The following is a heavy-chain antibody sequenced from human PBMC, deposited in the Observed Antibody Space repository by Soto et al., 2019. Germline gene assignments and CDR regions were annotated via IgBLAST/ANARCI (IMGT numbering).Heavy chain of an antibody. CDR2: IYSGGST. CDR1: GFTVSSNY. CDR3: ARGPWRAVVTPDDYYYYGMDV. J-gene: IGHJ6*02. D-gene: IGHD2-15*01. V-gene: IGHV3-53*04. Sequence: EVQLVESGGGLVQPGGSLRLSCAASGFTVSSNYMSWVRQAPGKGLEWVSVIYSGGSTYYADSVKGRFTISRHNSKNTLYHQMNSLRAEDTAVYYCARGPWRAVVTPDDYYYYGMDVWGQGTTVTVSS.